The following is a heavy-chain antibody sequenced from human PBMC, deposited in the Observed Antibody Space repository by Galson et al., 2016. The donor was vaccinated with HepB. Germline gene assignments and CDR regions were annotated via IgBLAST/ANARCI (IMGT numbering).Heavy chain of an antibody. J-gene: IGHJ4*02. V-gene: IGHV1-46*02. CDR1: GYTFNTYN. CDR2: IKPSGGNT. CDR3: ARELDHSFYFDY. D-gene: IGHD1-14*01. Sequence: SVKVSCKASGYTFNTYNMHRVRQAPGQGLEWMGIIKPSGGNTIYAQKFQDRTTMTRDTSTSTVYMELISLRSEDTAVYYRARELDHSFYFDYWGQGTLLTVSS.